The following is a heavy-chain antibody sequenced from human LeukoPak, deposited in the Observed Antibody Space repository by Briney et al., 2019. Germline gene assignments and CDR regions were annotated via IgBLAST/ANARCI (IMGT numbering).Heavy chain of an antibody. Sequence: GGSLRLSCAASGFTFDDYAMHWVRQAPGKGLERVSGISWNSGSIGYADSVKGRFTISRDNAKNSLYLQMNSLRAEDTALYYCAKDISSGWYSGGGDYWGQGTLVTVSS. CDR2: ISWNSGSI. CDR3: AKDISSGWYSGGGDY. CDR1: GFTFDDYA. V-gene: IGHV3-9*01. J-gene: IGHJ4*02. D-gene: IGHD6-19*01.